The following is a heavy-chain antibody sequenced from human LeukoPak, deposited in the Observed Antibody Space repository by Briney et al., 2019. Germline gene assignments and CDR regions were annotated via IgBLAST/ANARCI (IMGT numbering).Heavy chain of an antibody. V-gene: IGHV3-23*01. D-gene: IGHD3-10*01. J-gene: IGHJ4*02. Sequence: PSETLSLTCTVSGGSISSGDYYWSWVRQAPGQGLEWVSSISRSGGTTYYASSVRGRFTISRDNSKSTLYLQMTDLRPEDTAIYYCANFFGYWGQGTLVAVSS. CDR3: ANFFGY. CDR2: ISRSGGTT. CDR1: GGSISSGDYY.